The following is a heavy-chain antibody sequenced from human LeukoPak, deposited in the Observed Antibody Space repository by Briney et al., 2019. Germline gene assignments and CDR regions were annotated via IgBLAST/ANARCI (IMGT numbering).Heavy chain of an antibody. CDR1: GGSFSGYY. J-gene: IGHJ5*02. V-gene: IGHV4-34*01. CDR2: INHSGST. D-gene: IGHD2-2*01. Sequence: SETLSLTCAVYGGSFSGYYWSWIRQPPGKGLEWIGEINHSGSTNYNPSLKSRVTISVDTSKNQFSLKLTSVTAADTAVYFCARLGLSTAYNWFDPWGQGTLVTVSS. CDR3: ARLGLSTAYNWFDP.